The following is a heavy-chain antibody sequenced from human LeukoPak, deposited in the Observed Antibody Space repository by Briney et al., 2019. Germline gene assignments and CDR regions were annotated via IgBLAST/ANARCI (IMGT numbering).Heavy chain of an antibody. CDR1: GGSISSSSYY. J-gene: IGHJ6*02. Sequence: SETLSLTCTVSGGSISSSSYYWGWIRQPPGKGLEWIGSIYYSGSTYYNPSLKSRVTISVDTSKNQFSLKLSSVTAADTAVYYCAREHGDYYYGMDVWGQGTTVTVSS. CDR2: IYYSGST. V-gene: IGHV4-39*07. D-gene: IGHD4-17*01. CDR3: AREHGDYYYGMDV.